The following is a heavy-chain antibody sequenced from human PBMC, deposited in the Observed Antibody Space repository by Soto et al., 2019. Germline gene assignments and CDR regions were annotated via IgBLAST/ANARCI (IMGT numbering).Heavy chain of an antibody. CDR2: IKEDGSEI. D-gene: IGHD2-21*02. Sequence: EVKLVESGGGLVQPGGSLRLSCAASGFSFSSYWMSWVRQAPGKGPEWVANIKEDGSEINYLDSVRGRFTISRDNAKNSVYLQMNGLRIEDTAVYYCARAPPMPGGACYPEDFWGQGTLVTVSS. J-gene: IGHJ4*02. CDR1: GFSFSSYW. CDR3: ARAPPMPGGACYPEDF. V-gene: IGHV3-7*04.